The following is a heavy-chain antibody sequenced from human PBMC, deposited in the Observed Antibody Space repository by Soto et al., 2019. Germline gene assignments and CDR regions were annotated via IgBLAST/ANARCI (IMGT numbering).Heavy chain of an antibody. CDR1: GFTFSSYA. V-gene: IGHV3-30-3*01. J-gene: IGHJ4*02. D-gene: IGHD3-22*01. Sequence: PGGSLRLSCAASGFTFSSYAMHWVRQAPGKGLEWVAVISYDGSNKYYADSVKGRFTISRDNSKNTLYLQMNSLRTEDTAVYYSAREGSAGYYYDSSGYYYVPYYFDYWGQGTLVTVSS. CDR3: AREGSAGYYYDSSGYYYVPYYFDY. CDR2: ISYDGSNK.